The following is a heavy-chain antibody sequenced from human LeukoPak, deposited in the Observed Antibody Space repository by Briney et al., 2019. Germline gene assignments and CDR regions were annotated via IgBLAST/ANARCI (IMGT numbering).Heavy chain of an antibody. CDR3: AGDYAAMVPPDYYYYGMDV. D-gene: IGHD5-18*01. J-gene: IGHJ6*02. V-gene: IGHV1-46*01. CDR1: GGTFSSYA. CDR2: INPSGGST. Sequence: ASVKFSCKASGGTFSSYAISWVRQAPGQGLEWMGIINPSGGSTSYAQKFQGRVTMTRDTSTSTVYMELSSLRSEDTAVYYCAGDYAAMVPPDYYYYGMDVWGQGTTVTVSS.